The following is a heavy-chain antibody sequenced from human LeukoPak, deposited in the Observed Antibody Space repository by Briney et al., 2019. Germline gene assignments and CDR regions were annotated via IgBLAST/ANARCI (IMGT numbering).Heavy chain of an antibody. CDR1: GFTFSSYA. CDR3: ASSTYSGSHWDAFDI. Sequence: PGGSLRLSCAASGFTFSSYAMSWVRQAPGKGLEWVSGISGSDGSTNYADSVKGRFTISRDNAKNTLYLQMNSLRAEDTAVYYCASSTYSGSHWDAFDIWGQGTMVTVSS. J-gene: IGHJ3*02. D-gene: IGHD1-26*01. CDR2: ISGSDGST. V-gene: IGHV3-23*01.